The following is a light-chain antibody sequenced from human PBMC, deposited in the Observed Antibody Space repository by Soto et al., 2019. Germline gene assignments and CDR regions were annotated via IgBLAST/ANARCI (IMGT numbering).Light chain of an antibody. CDR1: SGDIGGYNY. J-gene: IGLJ2*01. Sequence: QAVVTQPPSASGSPGQSVTISCTGTSGDIGGYNYVSWYQQHPGKAPKLMIYEVNKRPSGVPGRFSGSKSGNTASLTVSGLQAEDEADYYCSSYAGSNNVVFGGGTKVTVL. CDR2: EVN. V-gene: IGLV2-8*01. CDR3: SSYAGSNNVV.